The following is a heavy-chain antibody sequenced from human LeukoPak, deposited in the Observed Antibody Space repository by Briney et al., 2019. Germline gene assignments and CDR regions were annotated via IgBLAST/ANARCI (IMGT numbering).Heavy chain of an antibody. CDR1: GGSISSYY. CDR2: IYTSGST. J-gene: IGHJ4*02. CDR3: ARTYYDFWSGYYTGIFDC. V-gene: IGHV4-4*07. Sequence: SETLSLTCTVSGGSISSYYWSWIRQPAGKGLEWIGRIYTSGSTNYNPSLKSRVTMSVDTSKNQFSLKLSSVTAADTAVYYCARTYYDFWSGYYTGIFDCWGQGTLVTVSS. D-gene: IGHD3-3*01.